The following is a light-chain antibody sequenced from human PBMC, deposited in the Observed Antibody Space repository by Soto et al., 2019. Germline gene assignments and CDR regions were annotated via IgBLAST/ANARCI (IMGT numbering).Light chain of an antibody. CDR3: QQSYMDPIT. Sequence: IQMTQSPSALSASWGNRVSITCLASQSISTYLNWYKKKPGKAPNLLIYDASRLQSGAPSRFSGSGGGTDFTLSISSVQPEDFATYLCQQSYMDPITFGQGTRLEI. J-gene: IGKJ5*01. CDR2: DAS. CDR1: QSISTY. V-gene: IGKV1-39*01.